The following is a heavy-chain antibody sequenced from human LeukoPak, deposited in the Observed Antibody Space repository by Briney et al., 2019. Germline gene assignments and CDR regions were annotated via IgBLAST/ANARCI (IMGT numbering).Heavy chain of an antibody. J-gene: IGHJ4*02. CDR3: ARGVAAAGLPFDY. Sequence: SETLSLTCTVSGGSISSSSYYWGWIRQPPGKGLEWIGSIYYSGSTYYNPSLKSRVTISVDTSKNQFSLKLSSVTAADTAVYYCARGVAAAGLPFDYWGQGTLVTVSS. CDR1: GGSISSSSYY. D-gene: IGHD6-13*01. CDR2: IYYSGST. V-gene: IGHV4-39*07.